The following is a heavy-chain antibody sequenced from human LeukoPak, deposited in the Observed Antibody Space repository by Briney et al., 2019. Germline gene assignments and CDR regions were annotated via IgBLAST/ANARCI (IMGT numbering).Heavy chain of an antibody. J-gene: IGHJ4*02. CDR1: GYTFTGYY. CDR2: INPNSGGT. D-gene: IGHD6-19*01. CDR3: ARGPREWQSLVVYYFDY. V-gene: IGHV1-2*02. Sequence: ASVTVSCKASGYTFTGYYMHWVRQAPGQGLEGMGWINPNSGGTNYAQKFQGRVTMTRDTSISTAYMELSRLRSDDTAVYYCARGPREWQSLVVYYFDYWGQGTLVAASS.